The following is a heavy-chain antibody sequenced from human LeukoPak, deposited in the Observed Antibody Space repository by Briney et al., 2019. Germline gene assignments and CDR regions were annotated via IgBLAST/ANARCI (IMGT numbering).Heavy chain of an antibody. J-gene: IGHJ4*02. CDR1: GGSFSGYY. Sequence: SETLSLTCAVYGGSFSGYYWSWIRQPPGKGLEWIGEINHSGSTNYNPSLKSRVTMSVDTSKNQVSLKLSSVTAADTAVYYCASTYRGAAAIDYWGQGTLVTVSS. V-gene: IGHV4-34*01. CDR2: INHSGST. D-gene: IGHD6-13*01. CDR3: ASTYRGAAAIDY.